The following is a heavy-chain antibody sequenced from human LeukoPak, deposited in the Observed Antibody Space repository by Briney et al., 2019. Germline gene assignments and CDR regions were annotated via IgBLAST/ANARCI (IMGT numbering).Heavy chain of an antibody. J-gene: IGHJ4*02. D-gene: IGHD3-10*01. CDR1: GYTFTGYY. Sequence: ASVKVSCKASGYTFTGYYMHWVRQAPGQGLEWMGWINPDSGGTNYAQNFQGRVTMTRDTSISTAYMELSRLRSEDTAVYYCARDSYVDPVYGSGSYFFYWGQGTLVTVSS. V-gene: IGHV1-2*02. CDR3: ARDSYVDPVYGSGSYFFY. CDR2: INPDSGGT.